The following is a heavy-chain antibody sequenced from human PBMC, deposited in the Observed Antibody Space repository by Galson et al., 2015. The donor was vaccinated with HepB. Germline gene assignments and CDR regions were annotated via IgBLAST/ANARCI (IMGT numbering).Heavy chain of an antibody. CDR3: ARIPGVWFGAPPGAYYYYGMDV. V-gene: IGHV2-70*01. J-gene: IGHJ6*02. D-gene: IGHD3-10*01. Sequence: PALVKPTQTLTLPCTFSGFSLSTSGMCVSWIRQPPGKALEWLALIDWDDDKYYSTSLKTRLTISKDTSKNQVVLTMTNMDPVDTATYYCARIPGVWFGAPPGAYYYYGMDVWGQGTTVTVSS. CDR2: IDWDDDK. CDR1: GFSLSTSGMC.